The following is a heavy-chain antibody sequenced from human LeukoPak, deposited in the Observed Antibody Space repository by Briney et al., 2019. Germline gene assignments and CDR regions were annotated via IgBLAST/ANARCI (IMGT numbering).Heavy chain of an antibody. Sequence: PGGSLRLSCAASGFTFSSYAMHWVRQAPGKGLEWVAVISYDGSNKYYADSVKGRFTISRDNSKNTLYLQMNSLRAEDTAVYYCARDLASYGGYMYYFDYWGQGTLVTVSS. D-gene: IGHD4-17*01. CDR1: GFTFSSYA. J-gene: IGHJ4*02. V-gene: IGHV3-30-3*01. CDR3: ARDLASYGGYMYYFDY. CDR2: ISYDGSNK.